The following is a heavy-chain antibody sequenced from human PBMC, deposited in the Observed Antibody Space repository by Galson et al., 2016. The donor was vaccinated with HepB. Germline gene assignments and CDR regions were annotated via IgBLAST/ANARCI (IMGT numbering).Heavy chain of an antibody. CDR3: SRRTQLLPAPFNLYYYGMDV. CDR2: ITSSSSYI. Sequence: SLRLSCAVYGFTFRSYSMNWVRQAPGNGLEWVSFITSSSSYIYYADSVKGRFTISRDNSKNSLYLQMNSLRAEDTAVYYCSRRTQLLPAPFNLYYYGMDVGGQGTTVPVSS. J-gene: IGHJ6*02. V-gene: IGHV3-21*01. CDR1: GFTFRSYS. D-gene: IGHD1-26*01.